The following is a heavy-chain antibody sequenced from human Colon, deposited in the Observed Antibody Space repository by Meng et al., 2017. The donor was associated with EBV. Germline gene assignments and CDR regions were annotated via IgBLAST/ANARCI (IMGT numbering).Heavy chain of an antibody. J-gene: IGHJ4*02. Sequence: QVDLGVAGGGLVQPGRSLRLLCAASGFTFSSYSMHWVRQAPGKGLEWVAVISSDGNTKYYADSVKGRFTISRDNSKSTVFLQANSLRPEDTAIYYCARERDITFWYFDYWVQGALVTVSS. V-gene: IGHV3-30-3*01. CDR1: GFTFSSYS. CDR2: ISSDGNTK. CDR3: ARERDITFWYFDY. D-gene: IGHD3-16*01.